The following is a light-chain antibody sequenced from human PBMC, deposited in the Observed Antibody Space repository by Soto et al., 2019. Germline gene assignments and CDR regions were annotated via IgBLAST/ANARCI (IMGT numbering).Light chain of an antibody. CDR2: DVG. CDR3: SSYTTSDSYV. CDR1: SSDVGYYNF. Sequence: QSALTQPASLSGSPGQSITISCTGTSSDVGYYNFVSWYQQHPGKAPKLMIYDVGNRPSGVSNRFSGSKSGNTASLTISGLQAEDEADYYCSSYTTSDSYVFGTGTKLTVL. J-gene: IGLJ1*01. V-gene: IGLV2-14*03.